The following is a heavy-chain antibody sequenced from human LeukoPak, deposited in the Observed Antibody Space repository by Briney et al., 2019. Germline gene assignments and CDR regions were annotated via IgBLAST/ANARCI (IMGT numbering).Heavy chain of an antibody. V-gene: IGHV1-46*01. J-gene: IGHJ3*01. Sequence: ASVKVSCKASGYTFTSYYMHWVRQAPGQGLEWMGIINPSGGSTSYAQKFQGRVTMTRDMSTSTVYMELSSLRSEDTAVYYCARASPGIQLWLRVWGQGTMVTVSS. CDR2: INPSGGST. D-gene: IGHD5-18*01. CDR1: GYTFTSYY. CDR3: ARASPGIQLWLRV.